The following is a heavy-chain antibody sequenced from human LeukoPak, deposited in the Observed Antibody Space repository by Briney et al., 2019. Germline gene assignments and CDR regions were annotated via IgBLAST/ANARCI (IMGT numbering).Heavy chain of an antibody. Sequence: PSETLSPTCTVSGGSISSYYWSWIRQHPGKGLEWIGYIYYSGSAYYNPSLKSRVTISVDTSKNQFSLRLSSVTAADTAVYYCARERLTLRAFDIWGQGTMVTVSS. CDR1: GGSISSYY. CDR2: IYYSGSA. J-gene: IGHJ3*02. CDR3: ARERLTLRAFDI. V-gene: IGHV4-59*06. D-gene: IGHD1-1*01.